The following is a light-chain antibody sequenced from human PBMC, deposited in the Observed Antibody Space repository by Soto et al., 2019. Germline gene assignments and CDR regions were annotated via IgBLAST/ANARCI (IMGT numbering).Light chain of an antibody. CDR3: AAWDDSLSGSYV. Sequence: QSVLTQPPSASGTPGQRVTISCSGSSSNIGFNYVYWYQQLPGTAPKLLIYSNNQRPSGVPDRFSGSKSGTSASLAISELRSEDEADYYCAAWDDSLSGSYVFGTGTKVTVL. CDR2: SNN. J-gene: IGLJ1*01. CDR1: SSNIGFNY. V-gene: IGLV1-47*02.